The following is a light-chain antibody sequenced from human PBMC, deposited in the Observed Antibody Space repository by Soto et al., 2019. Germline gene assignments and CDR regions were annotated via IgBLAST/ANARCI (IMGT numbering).Light chain of an antibody. Sequence: EIVLTQSPGTLSLSPGERATLSCRASQSVRSSYLACYQQKPGQAYRLLIYGASSRATGSPERFSGSGSGTDFTRTISRLEAENFAVYYCQQYGSSRTFGEETKVEIK. J-gene: IGKJ1*01. V-gene: IGKV3-20*01. CDR2: GAS. CDR1: QSVRSSY. CDR3: QQYGSSRT.